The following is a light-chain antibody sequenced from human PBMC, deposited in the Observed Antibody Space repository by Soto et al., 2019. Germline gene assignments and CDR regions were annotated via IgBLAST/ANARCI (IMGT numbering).Light chain of an antibody. Sequence: QSVLTQPPSASGSPGQSVAISCTGTSSDVGGYNYVSWYQQHPGKAPKLMIYEVNKRPSGVPDRFSGSKSGNTASLTVSGLQAEDEGDYYCSSYTTSDTWVFGGGTKVTVL. J-gene: IGLJ3*02. CDR2: EVN. V-gene: IGLV2-8*01. CDR1: SSDVGGYNY. CDR3: SSYTTSDTWV.